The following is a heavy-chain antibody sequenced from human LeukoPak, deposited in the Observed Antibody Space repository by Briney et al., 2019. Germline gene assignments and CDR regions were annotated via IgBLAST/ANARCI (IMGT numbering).Heavy chain of an antibody. CDR3: ARVVTALYYFDY. D-gene: IGHD2-21*02. J-gene: IGHJ4*02. V-gene: IGHV1-46*01. Sequence: ASVKVSCRASGYTFTSYYMHWVRQAPGQGLEWMGIINPSGGSTSYAQKFQGRVTMTRDTSTSTVYMELSSLRSEDTAVYYCARVVTALYYFDYWGQGTLVTVSS. CDR2: INPSGGST. CDR1: GYTFTSYY.